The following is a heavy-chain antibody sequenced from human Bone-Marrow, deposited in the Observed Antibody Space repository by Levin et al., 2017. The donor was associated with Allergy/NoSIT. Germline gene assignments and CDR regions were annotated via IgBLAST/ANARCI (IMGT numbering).Heavy chain of an antibody. D-gene: IGHD3-22*01. Sequence: GESLKISCAASGFTFSSYAMHWVRQAPGKGLEWVAVISYDGSNKYYADSVKGRFTISRDNSKNTLYLQMNSLRAEDTAVYYCARWGLYYYDSSGYWDGYWGQGTLVTVSS. V-gene: IGHV3-30*04. J-gene: IGHJ4*02. CDR1: GFTFSSYA. CDR2: ISYDGSNK. CDR3: ARWGLYYYDSSGYWDGY.